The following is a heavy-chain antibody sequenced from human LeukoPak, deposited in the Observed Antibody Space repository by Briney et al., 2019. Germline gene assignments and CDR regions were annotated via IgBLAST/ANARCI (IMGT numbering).Heavy chain of an antibody. J-gene: IGHJ3*02. CDR2: ISSSSSYI. V-gene: IGHV3-21*01. CDR3: ARVIAVAGGGAFDI. Sequence: GGSLRLSCAASGFTFSSYSMNWVRQAPGKGLEWVSSISSSSSYIHYADSVKGRFTISRDNAKNSLYLQMNSLRAEDTAVYYCARVIAVAGGGAFDIWGQGTMVTVSS. D-gene: IGHD6-19*01. CDR1: GFTFSSYS.